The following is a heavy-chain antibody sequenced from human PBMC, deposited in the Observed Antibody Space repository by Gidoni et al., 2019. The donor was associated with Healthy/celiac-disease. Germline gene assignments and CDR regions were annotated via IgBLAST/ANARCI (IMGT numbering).Heavy chain of an antibody. CDR1: GCTFCSYA. CDR2: IIPILGIA. J-gene: IGHJ4*02. Sequence: HVQLVQSGAEVQKPGSSVQVSCKASGCTFCSYAISWVRQAPGQGLEWMGRIIPILGIANYAQKFQGRVTITADKSTSTADMELSSLRSEDTAVYYCARDMGYGSGSYYDYWGQGTLVTVSS. CDR3: ARDMGYGSGSYYDY. V-gene: IGHV1-69*04. D-gene: IGHD3-10*01.